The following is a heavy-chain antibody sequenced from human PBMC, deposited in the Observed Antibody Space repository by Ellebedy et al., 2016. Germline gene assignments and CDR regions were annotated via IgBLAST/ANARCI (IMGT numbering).Heavy chain of an antibody. D-gene: IGHD3-22*01. CDR3: ATQDTYYYDSSGYPFGYYMDV. J-gene: IGHJ6*03. CDR2: IIPIFGTA. CDR1: GGTFSSYA. Sequence: SVKVSCXASGGTFSSYAISWVRQAPGQGLEWMGGIIPIFGTANYAQKFQGRVTITADESTSTAYMELSSLRSEDTAVYYCATQDTYYYDSSGYPFGYYMDVWGKGTTVTVSS. V-gene: IGHV1-69*13.